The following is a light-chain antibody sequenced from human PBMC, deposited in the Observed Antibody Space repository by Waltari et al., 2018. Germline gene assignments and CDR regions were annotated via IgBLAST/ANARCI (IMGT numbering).Light chain of an antibody. CDR1: HSVLYSLNKKNY. CDR3: QQYHTTPYA. Sequence: DIVMTQSPDSLAGSLGERAPINCRSSHSVLYSLNKKNYLAWFQQKPGQPPKLLIYWASTRESGVPDRFSGSGSGTDFTLTISSLQAEDVAVYYCQQYHTTPYAFGQGTKLEIK. CDR2: WAS. V-gene: IGKV4-1*01. J-gene: IGKJ2*01.